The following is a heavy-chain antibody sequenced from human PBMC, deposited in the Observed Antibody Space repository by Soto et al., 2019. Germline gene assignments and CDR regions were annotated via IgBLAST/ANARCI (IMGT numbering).Heavy chain of an antibody. V-gene: IGHV3-11*01. CDR1: GFTFSDYY. CDR2: IYTSASTI. J-gene: IGHJ4*02. CDR3: ARGRSGFDT. D-gene: IGHD1-26*01. Sequence: GGSLRLSCAASGFTFSDYYMTWIRQAPGKGLEWVSYIYTSASTISYADSVKGRFTISRDNARNSLYLQMNSLRADDTAVYYCARGRSGFDTWGQGTLVTVSS.